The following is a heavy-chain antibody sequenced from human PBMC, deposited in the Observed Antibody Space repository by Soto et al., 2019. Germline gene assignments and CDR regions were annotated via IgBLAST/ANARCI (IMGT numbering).Heavy chain of an antibody. CDR3: ARGCSGHDYDQKFEY. Sequence: SETLSLTCTVAAGSIGSYYWSWIRQPPGKGLEWIGYIFYSGSPNYNPSLKSRVTISVDTSKNQFSLKLSSVTAADTAVYYCARGCSGHDYDQKFEYWGQGTLVTVSS. V-gene: IGHV4-59*01. D-gene: IGHD3-22*01. CDR2: IFYSGSP. CDR1: AGSIGSYY. J-gene: IGHJ4*02.